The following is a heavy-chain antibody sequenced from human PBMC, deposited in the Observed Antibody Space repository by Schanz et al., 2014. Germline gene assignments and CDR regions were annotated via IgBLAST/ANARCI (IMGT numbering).Heavy chain of an antibody. V-gene: IGHV1-69*02. Sequence: QVQLVQSGAEVKKPGSSMTVSCTASGGTFTSYTINWVRQAPGQGLEWMGRIIPILGIANYAQKFQGRVTITADRSTSTAYMELSSLRSEDTAVYYCARGYGDSPTDFWGQGTLVTVSS. CDR1: GGTFTSYT. CDR3: ARGYGDSPTDF. D-gene: IGHD4-17*01. J-gene: IGHJ4*02. CDR2: IIPILGIA.